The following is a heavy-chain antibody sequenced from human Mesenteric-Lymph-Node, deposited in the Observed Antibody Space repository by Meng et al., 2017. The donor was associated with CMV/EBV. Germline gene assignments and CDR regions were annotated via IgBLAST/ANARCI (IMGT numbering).Heavy chain of an antibody. CDR2: IYPGDSDT. J-gene: IGHJ6*02. D-gene: IGHD2-2*02. Sequence: KVSCKGSGYSFTSYWIGWVRQRPGKGLEWMGIIYPGDSDTRYSPSFQGQVTISADKSISTAYLQWSSLKASDTAMYYCARFPYCSSTSCYTGGGYYYYGMDVWGQGTTVTVSS. V-gene: IGHV5-51*01. CDR3: ARFPYCSSTSCYTGGGYYYYGMDV. CDR1: GYSFTSYW.